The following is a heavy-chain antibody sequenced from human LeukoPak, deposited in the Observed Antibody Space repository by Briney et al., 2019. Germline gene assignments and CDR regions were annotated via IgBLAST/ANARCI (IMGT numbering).Heavy chain of an antibody. Sequence: ASVKVSCKASGYTFTSYYMHWVRQAPGQGLEWMGIINPSGGSTIYAQKFQGRVTMTEDTSTDTAYMELSSLRSEDTAVYYCATERNIVGASQGPSQYYFDYWGQGTLVTVSS. V-gene: IGHV1-46*01. CDR3: ATERNIVGASQGPSQYYFDY. CDR1: GYTFTSYY. J-gene: IGHJ4*02. CDR2: INPSGGST. D-gene: IGHD1-26*01.